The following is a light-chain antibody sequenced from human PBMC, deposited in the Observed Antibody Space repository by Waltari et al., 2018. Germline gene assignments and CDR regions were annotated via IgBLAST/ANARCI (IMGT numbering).Light chain of an antibody. V-gene: IGLV2-23*02. Sequence: QSALTQRASVSGSPGQSITISCTAVDSNVDILHLVSVYQHHPGRNPRLLNYEISQRPSGISNRFSGSKSGNTASLTISGLQPEDEADYFCCSFAGYGIYVFGSGTQVSVL. J-gene: IGLJ1*01. CDR2: EIS. CDR3: CSFAGYGIYV. CDR1: DSNVDILHL.